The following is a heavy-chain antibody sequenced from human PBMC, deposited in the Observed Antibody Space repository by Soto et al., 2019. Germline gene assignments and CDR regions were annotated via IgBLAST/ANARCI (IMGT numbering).Heavy chain of an antibody. V-gene: IGHV4-31*03. CDR1: GGSISSGGYY. CDR2: IYYSGST. J-gene: IGHJ4*02. Sequence: QVQLQESGPGLVKPSQTLSLTCTVSGGSISSGGYYWSWIRQHPGKGLEWIGYIYYSGSTYYNPSLKSRVXXSXDXXKNQFSLKLSSVTAADTAVYYCARGRTAMVPDFDYWGQGTLVTVSS. D-gene: IGHD5-18*01. CDR3: ARGRTAMVPDFDY.